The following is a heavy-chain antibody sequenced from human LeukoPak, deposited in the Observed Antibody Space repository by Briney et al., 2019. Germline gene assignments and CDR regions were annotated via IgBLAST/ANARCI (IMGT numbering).Heavy chain of an antibody. J-gene: IGHJ6*02. CDR3: ARERVAATNHYYYYYSMDV. CDR2: IKQDGSEK. Sequence: GGSLRLSCAASGFTLSSYWMSWVRQAPGKGLEWVANIKQDGSEKYYVDSVKGRFTISRDNAKNSLYLQMNSLRAEDTAVYYCARERVAATNHYYYYYSMDVWGQGTTVTVSS. CDR1: GFTLSSYW. V-gene: IGHV3-7*01. D-gene: IGHD2-15*01.